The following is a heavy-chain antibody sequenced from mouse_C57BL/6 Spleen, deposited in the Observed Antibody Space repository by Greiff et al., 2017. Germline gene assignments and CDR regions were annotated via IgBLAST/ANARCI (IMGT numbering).Heavy chain of an antibody. V-gene: IGHV1-78*01. CDR2: IYPRDGST. D-gene: IGHD1-1*01. Sequence: VQLQQSDAELVKPGASVKISCKVSGYTFTDHTIHWMKQRPEQGLEWIGYIYPRDGSTKYNEKFKGKATLTADKSSSTAYMQLNSLTSEDSAVYCCARLPYYYGSSYGYFDVWGTGTTVTVSS. CDR3: ARLPYYYGSSYGYFDV. J-gene: IGHJ1*03. CDR1: GYTFTDHT.